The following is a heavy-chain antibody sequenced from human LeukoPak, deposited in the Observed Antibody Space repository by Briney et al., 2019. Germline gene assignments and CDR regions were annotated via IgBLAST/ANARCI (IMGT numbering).Heavy chain of an antibody. D-gene: IGHD4-17*01. J-gene: IGHJ4*02. Sequence: SETLSLTCTVSGGSISSYYWSWIRQPPGKGLEWIGYVYYSGSTNYNPSLKSRVTISVDTSKNQFSLKLSSVTAADTAVYYCARHVSAYGDYAYYFDYWGQGTLVTVSS. V-gene: IGHV4-59*08. CDR2: VYYSGST. CDR3: ARHVSAYGDYAYYFDY. CDR1: GGSISSYY.